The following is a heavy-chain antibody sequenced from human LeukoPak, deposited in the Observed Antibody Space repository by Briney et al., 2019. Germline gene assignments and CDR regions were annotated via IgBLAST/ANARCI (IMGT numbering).Heavy chain of an antibody. CDR3: ASQREYYYDSSGYN. Sequence: GGSLRLSCAASGFTFSVYYMSWIRQAPGKGLEWVSYISSSGSTIYYADSVKGRFTISRDNAKNSLYMQMNSLRAEDTAVYYCASQREYYYDSSGYNWGQGTLVTVSS. D-gene: IGHD3-22*01. V-gene: IGHV3-11*04. CDR1: GFTFSVYY. CDR2: ISSSGSTI. J-gene: IGHJ4*02.